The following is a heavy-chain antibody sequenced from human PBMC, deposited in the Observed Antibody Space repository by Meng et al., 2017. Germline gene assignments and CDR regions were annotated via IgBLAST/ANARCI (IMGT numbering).Heavy chain of an antibody. Sequence: QVQLQQWGAGLLKPSAALSLTCAVYGGSFSGYYWSWIRQPPGKGLEWIGEINHSGSTNYNPSLKSRVTISVDTSKNQFSLKLSSVTAADTAVYYCARVGSFLRDYWGQGTLVTVFS. D-gene: IGHD2/OR15-2a*01. CDR3: ARVGSFLRDY. V-gene: IGHV4-34*01. CDR2: INHSGST. CDR1: GGSFSGYY. J-gene: IGHJ4*02.